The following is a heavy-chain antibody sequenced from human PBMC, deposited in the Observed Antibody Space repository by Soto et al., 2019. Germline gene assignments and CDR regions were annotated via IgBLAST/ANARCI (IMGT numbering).Heavy chain of an antibody. D-gene: IGHD5-18*01. CDR2: ISSSSSTI. J-gene: IGHJ6*02. CDR3: ATFGYSYGPQSMDV. V-gene: IGHV3-48*02. CDR1: GFTFSSYS. Sequence: PGGSLRLSCAASGFTFSSYSMNWVRQAPGKGLEWVSYISSSSSTIYYADSVRGRFTISRDNAKNSLYLQMNSLRDEDTAVYYCATFGYSYGPQSMDVWGQGTTVTVSS.